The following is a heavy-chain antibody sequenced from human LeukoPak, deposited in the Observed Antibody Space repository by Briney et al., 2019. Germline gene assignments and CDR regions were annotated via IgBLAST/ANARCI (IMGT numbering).Heavy chain of an antibody. CDR3: AKQGGSGGSGSYYAYYYYYMDV. V-gene: IGHV3-20*04. CDR2: INWNGGST. Sequence: GGSLRLSCAASGFTFDDYGMIWVRQAPGKGLEWVSRINWNGGSTGYADSVKGRFTISRDNAKNSLYLQMNSLRAEDTAVYYCAKQGGSGGSGSYYAYYYYYMDVWGKGTTVTVSS. CDR1: GFTFDDYG. J-gene: IGHJ6*03. D-gene: IGHD3-10*01.